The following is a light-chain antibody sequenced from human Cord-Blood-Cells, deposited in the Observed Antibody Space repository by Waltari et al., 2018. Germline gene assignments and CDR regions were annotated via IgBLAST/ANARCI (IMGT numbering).Light chain of an antibody. CDR1: NIGRKS. CDR2: CDS. J-gene: IGLJ2*01. V-gene: IGLV3-21*04. CDR3: QVWDSSSDHVV. Sequence: SYVLTQPPSVSVAPGKTARITCGGNNIGRKSVHWYQQKPGQAPVLVIYCDSDRPSGIPERFSGSNSGNTATLTISRVEAGDEADYYCQVWDSSSDHVVFGGGTKLTVL.